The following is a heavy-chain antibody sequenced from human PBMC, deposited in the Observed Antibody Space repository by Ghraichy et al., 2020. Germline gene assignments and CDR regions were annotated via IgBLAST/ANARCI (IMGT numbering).Heavy chain of an antibody. V-gene: IGHV4-34*01. CDR2: INHSGST. D-gene: IGHD6-19*01. CDR3: ARGRFYSSGCFLDY. J-gene: IGHJ4*02. Sequence: SETLSLTCAVYGGSFSGYYWSWISQPPGKGLEWIGEINHSGSTNYNPSLKSRVTISVDTSKNQFSLKLSSVTAADTAVYYCARGRFYSSGCFLDYWGQGTLVTVSS. CDR1: GGSFSGYY.